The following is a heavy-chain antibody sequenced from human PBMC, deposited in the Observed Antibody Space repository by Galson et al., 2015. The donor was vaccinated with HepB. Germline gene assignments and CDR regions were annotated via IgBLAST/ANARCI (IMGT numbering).Heavy chain of an antibody. V-gene: IGHV3-30-3*01. CDR3: ARDFPPFDI. J-gene: IGHJ3*02. Sequence: SLRLSCAASGFTFSSYAMHWVRQAPGKGLEWVAVISYDGSNKYYADSVKGRFTISRDNSKNTLYLQMNSLRAEDTAVYYCARDFPPFDIWGQGTMVTVSS. CDR2: ISYDGSNK. CDR1: GFTFSSYA.